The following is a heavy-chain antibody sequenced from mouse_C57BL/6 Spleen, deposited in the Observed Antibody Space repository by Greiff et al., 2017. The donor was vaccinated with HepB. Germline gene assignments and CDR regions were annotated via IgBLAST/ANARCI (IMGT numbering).Heavy chain of an antibody. J-gene: IGHJ3*01. Sequence: VQLQQSGPELVKPGASVKISCKASGYSFTGYYMNWVKQSPEKSLEWIGEINPSTGGTTYNQKFKAKATLTVDKSSSTAYMQLKSLTSEDSAVYYCARGGKGYYNGFAYWGQGTLVTVSA. CDR2: INPSTGGT. CDR1: GYSFTGYY. CDR3: ARGGKGYYNGFAY. V-gene: IGHV1-42*01. D-gene: IGHD2-3*01.